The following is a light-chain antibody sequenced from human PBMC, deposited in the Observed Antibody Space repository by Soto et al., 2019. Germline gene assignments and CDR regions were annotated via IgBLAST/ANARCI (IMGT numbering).Light chain of an antibody. CDR2: EVV. CDR3: KSYAGSNTYV. J-gene: IGLJ1*01. CDR1: KNDSGVYDF. Sequence: QSVLTQPPSASGSPGQSVTISCTGTKNDSGVYDFVSWYQHHPGKAPRLIIYEVVQRPSGVPDRFSGSKPGNTASLTVSGLQAADEADYFCKSYAGSNTYVFGSGTKVTVL. V-gene: IGLV2-8*01.